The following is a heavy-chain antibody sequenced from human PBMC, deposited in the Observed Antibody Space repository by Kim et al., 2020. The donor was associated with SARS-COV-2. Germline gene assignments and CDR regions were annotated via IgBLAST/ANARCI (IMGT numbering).Heavy chain of an antibody. V-gene: IGHV3-53*01. J-gene: IGHJ6*02. CDR1: GFTVSSNY. CDR2: IYSGGST. Sequence: GGSLRLSCAASGFTVSSNYMSWVRQAPGKGLEWVSVIYSGGSTYYADSAKGRFTISRDNSKNTLYLQMNSPRAEDTAVYYCARGRRIAAAGPDSNSGCELRVYYYYGIGVWGQGTTVTVSS. CDR3: ARGRRIAAAGPDSNSGCELRVYYYYGIGV. D-gene: IGHD6-13*01.